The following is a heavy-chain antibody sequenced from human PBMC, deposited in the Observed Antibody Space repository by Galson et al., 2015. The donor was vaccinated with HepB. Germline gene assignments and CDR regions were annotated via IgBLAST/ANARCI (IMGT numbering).Heavy chain of an antibody. CDR2: IIPLLGTA. Sequence: SVKVSCKVSGGTFRSYSINWVRQAPGQGLEWMGGIIPLLGTADYAQKFQGRVTITADKSTSTVYMELSGLRSEDTAVYYCARWDYYNILTASVPWGQGTLVTVSS. V-gene: IGHV1-69*06. J-gene: IGHJ5*02. CDR1: GGTFRSYS. CDR3: ARWDYYNILTASVP. D-gene: IGHD3-9*01.